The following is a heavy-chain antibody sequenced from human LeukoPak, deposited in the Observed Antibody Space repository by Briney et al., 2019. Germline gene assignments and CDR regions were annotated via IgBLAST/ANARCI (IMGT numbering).Heavy chain of an antibody. CDR2: IDYSGSP. Sequence: SETLSLTCTVSGGSVSNSNYCWGWIRQPPGKQLEWIGSIDYSGSPLYNPSLKSRVTISVDTSKNQFSLKLSSVTAADTAVYYCARPLDCNYGGTAFDIWGQGTMVTVSS. J-gene: IGHJ3*02. D-gene: IGHD4-23*01. CDR1: GGSVSNSNYC. V-gene: IGHV4-39*01. CDR3: ARPLDCNYGGTAFDI.